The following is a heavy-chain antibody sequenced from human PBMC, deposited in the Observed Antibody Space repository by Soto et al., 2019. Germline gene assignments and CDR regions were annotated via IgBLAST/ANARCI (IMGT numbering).Heavy chain of an antibody. CDR2: ISGSGGST. Sequence: PGGSLRLSCAASGFTFSSYAMSWVRQAPGKGLEWVSAISGSGGSTYYADSVKGRFTISRDNSKNTLYLQMNSLRAEDTAVYYCAKDGGEWLVGYYGMDVWGQGTTVTVSS. V-gene: IGHV3-23*01. CDR1: GFTFSSYA. D-gene: IGHD3-3*01. CDR3: AKDGGEWLVGYYGMDV. J-gene: IGHJ6*02.